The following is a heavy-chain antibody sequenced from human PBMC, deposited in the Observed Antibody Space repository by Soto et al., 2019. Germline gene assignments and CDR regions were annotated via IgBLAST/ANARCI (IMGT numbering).Heavy chain of an antibody. Sequence: QGQLVESGGGVVQPGRSLRLSCAASGFTFSRYAMHWVRQAPGKGLEWVALMSYDGSNEYYADSVKGRFTISRDNSKNTLYLQMNSLRAEDTAVYYCAKDGSHNFDYWGQGTLVTVST. CDR2: MSYDGSNE. D-gene: IGHD1-26*01. J-gene: IGHJ4*02. CDR3: AKDGSHNFDY. V-gene: IGHV3-30*18. CDR1: GFTFSRYA.